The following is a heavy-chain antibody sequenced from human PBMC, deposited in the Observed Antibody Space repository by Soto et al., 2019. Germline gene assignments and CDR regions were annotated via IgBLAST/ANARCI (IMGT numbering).Heavy chain of an antibody. CDR1: GYTFTSHD. Sequence: ASVKVSCKAFGYTFTSHDINWVRQATGQGLEWMGWMNPNSGNTGYAQKFQGRVTMSRNTSISTAYMELSSLRSEDTAVYYCARGHAAAAGFDYWGQGTMVTVSS. CDR2: MNPNSGNT. CDR3: ARGHAAAAGFDY. J-gene: IGHJ4*02. V-gene: IGHV1-8*01. D-gene: IGHD6-13*01.